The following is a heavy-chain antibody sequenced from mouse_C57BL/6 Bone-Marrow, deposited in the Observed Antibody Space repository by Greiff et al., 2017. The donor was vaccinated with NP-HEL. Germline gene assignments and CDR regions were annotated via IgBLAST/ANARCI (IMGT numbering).Heavy chain of an antibody. V-gene: IGHV3-6*01. CDR2: ISYDGSN. CDR3: ARKLGFDY. CDR1: GYSITSGYY. Sequence: EVHLVESGPGLVKPSQSLSLTCSVTGYSITSGYYWNWIRQFPGNKLEWMGYISYDGSNNYNPSLKNRISITRDTSKNQFFLKLNSVTTEDTATYYCARKLGFDYWGQGTTLTVSS. J-gene: IGHJ2*01. D-gene: IGHD4-1*01.